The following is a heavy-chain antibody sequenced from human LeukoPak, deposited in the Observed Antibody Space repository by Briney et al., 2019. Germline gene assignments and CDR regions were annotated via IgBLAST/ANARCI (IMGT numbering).Heavy chain of an antibody. CDR3: ARELMSTVTPPDY. V-gene: IGHV3-7*01. Sequence: GGSLRLSCAASGFTFSKSWMSWVRQTPEKGLEWVANIKEDGSAKYYVDSVKGRFTISRDNAKNSLYLQMNSLRAEDTAVYYCARELMSTVTPPDYWGQGTLVTVSS. CDR1: GFTFSKSW. CDR2: IKEDGSAK. D-gene: IGHD4-17*01. J-gene: IGHJ4*02.